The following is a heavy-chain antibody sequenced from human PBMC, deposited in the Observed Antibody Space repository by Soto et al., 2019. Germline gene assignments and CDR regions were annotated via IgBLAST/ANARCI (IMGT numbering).Heavy chain of an antibody. D-gene: IGHD3-22*01. CDR2: IYWDDDK. CDR3: AHRRYYYDSSGYCEH. J-gene: IGHJ1*01. CDR1: GFSLSTSGVG. V-gene: IGHV2-5*02. Sequence: QITLKESGPTLVKPTQTLTLTCTFSGFSLSTSGVGVGWIRQPPGKALEWLALIYWDDDKRYSPSLKSRLTIXXDXSXXQVVLTMTNMDPVDTATYYCAHRRYYYDSSGYCEHWGQGTLVTVSS.